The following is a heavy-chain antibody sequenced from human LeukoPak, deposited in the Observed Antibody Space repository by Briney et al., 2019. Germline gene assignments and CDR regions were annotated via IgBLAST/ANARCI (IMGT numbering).Heavy chain of an antibody. D-gene: IGHD6-19*01. V-gene: IGHV4-31*03. Sequence: SETLSLTCTVSGGSLSSGGDFWRWVRQHRGKGLGWFGFIYSIGTTYYNPTLKSRVTISVVTTKNHFSLKLSPLTAADTAVYYCAAQGIAVAGTGLDAFDIWGQGTMVTVSS. J-gene: IGHJ3*02. CDR3: AAQGIAVAGTGLDAFDI. CDR1: GGSLSSGGDF. CDR2: IYSIGTT.